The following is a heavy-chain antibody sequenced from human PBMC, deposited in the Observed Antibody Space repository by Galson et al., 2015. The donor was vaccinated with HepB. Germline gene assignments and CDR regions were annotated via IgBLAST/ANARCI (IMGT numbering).Heavy chain of an antibody. V-gene: IGHV1-18*04. CDR1: GYTFTSNG. D-gene: IGHD4/OR15-4a*01. Sequence: SVKVSCKASGYTFTSNGISWARQTPRQGLEWLGWISTYGGNTNYAQKFQGRITLTSDTSTSIAYVELRSLRSDDTAVYYCARDRDYRFDYWGQGTLVTVSS. CDR3: ARDRDYRFDY. CDR2: ISTYGGNT. J-gene: IGHJ4*02.